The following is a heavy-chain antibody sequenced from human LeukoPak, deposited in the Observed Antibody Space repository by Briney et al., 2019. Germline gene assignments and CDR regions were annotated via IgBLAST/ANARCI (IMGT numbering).Heavy chain of an antibody. J-gene: IGHJ6*02. CDR1: GXTFSTYW. Sequence: PGGSLRLSCAASGXTFSTYWMSWVRQAPGKGLEWVANIKQDGSEKVYVDSAKGRFTISRDNAQNSLFLQMNALRAEDTAVYYCARDPYSSTWSYGMDVWGQGTTVTVSS. CDR3: ARDPYSSTWSYGMDV. D-gene: IGHD6-13*01. CDR2: IKQDGSEK. V-gene: IGHV3-7*05.